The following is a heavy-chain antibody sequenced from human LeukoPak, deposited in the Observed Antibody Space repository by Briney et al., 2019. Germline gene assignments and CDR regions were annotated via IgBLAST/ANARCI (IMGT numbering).Heavy chain of an antibody. CDR1: GFSFSDYE. Sequence: PGGSLRLSCAASGFSFSDYEMNWVRQSPAKGLEWVSNISPNGGTKYYAGSVKGRFTISRDNAKNSLYLQMNSLRAEDTCVYFCSKLAVASADSWGQGTLVTVSS. J-gene: IGHJ4*02. CDR3: SKLAVASADS. CDR2: ISPNGGTK. D-gene: IGHD6-19*01. V-gene: IGHV3-48*03.